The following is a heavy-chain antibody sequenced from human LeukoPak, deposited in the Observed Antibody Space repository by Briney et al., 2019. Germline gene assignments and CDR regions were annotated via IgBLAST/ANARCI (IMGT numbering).Heavy chain of an antibody. CDR1: GYTFTTSV. V-gene: IGHV1-3*01. J-gene: IGHJ3*02. CDR3: ARPFRGVSGYDAYDM. CDR2: INAGNGNT. Sequence: ASVKVSCKASGYTFTTSVMHWVRQAPGQRLEWMGWINAGNGNTKCSQKFQGRVTITGDTSATTVYMDLSSLRSEDTAVYYCARPFRGVSGYDAYDMWGQGTLVTVS. D-gene: IGHD3-10*01.